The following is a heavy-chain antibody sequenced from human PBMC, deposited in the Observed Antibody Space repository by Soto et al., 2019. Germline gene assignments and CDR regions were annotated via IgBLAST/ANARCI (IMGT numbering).Heavy chain of an antibody. J-gene: IGHJ6*02. CDR3: AKQFDVVVPAAIYYYYGMDV. CDR1: GFTFSSYA. CDR2: ISGSGGST. V-gene: IGHV3-23*01. D-gene: IGHD2-2*01. Sequence: GGSLRLSCAASGFTFSSYAMSWVRQAPGKGLEWVSAISGSGGSTYYADSVKGRFTISRDNSKNTLYLQMNSLRAEDTAVYYCAKQFDVVVPAAIYYYYGMDVWGQGTTVTVSS.